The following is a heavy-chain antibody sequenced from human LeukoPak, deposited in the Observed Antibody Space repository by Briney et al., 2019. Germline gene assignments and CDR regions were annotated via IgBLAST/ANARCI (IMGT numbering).Heavy chain of an antibody. J-gene: IGHJ4*02. Sequence: SETLSLTCTVSGGSISSSSYYWGWIRQPPGKGLEWIGSIYYSGSTYYNPSLKSRVTISVDTSKNQFSLELSSVTAADTAVYYCARLYDSSGYPIGYWGQGTLVTVSP. CDR1: GGSISSSSYY. CDR3: ARLYDSSGYPIGY. D-gene: IGHD3-22*01. CDR2: IYYSGST. V-gene: IGHV4-39*01.